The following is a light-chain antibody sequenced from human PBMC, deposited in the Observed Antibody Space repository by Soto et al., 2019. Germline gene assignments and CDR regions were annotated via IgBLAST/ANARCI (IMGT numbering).Light chain of an antibody. CDR2: GAS. CDR1: QSVSSN. CDR3: QQYNNWPG. Sequence: EIVMTQSPATLSVSPGERATLSCRASQSVSSNLAWYQQKPGQAPRLLIYGASTRATGIPARFSGSGSGTEFTLTISSLQSEDLAVYYCQQYNNWPGFGPGTKVDIK. V-gene: IGKV3-15*01. J-gene: IGKJ3*01.